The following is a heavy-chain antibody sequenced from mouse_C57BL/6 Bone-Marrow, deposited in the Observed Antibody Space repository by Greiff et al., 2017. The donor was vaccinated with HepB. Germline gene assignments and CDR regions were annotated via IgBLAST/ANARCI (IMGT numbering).Heavy chain of an antibody. CDR2: INPNNGGT. J-gene: IGHJ4*01. D-gene: IGHD1-1*01. CDR3: ATAPITTVVADYAMDY. CDR1: GYTFTDYN. Sequence: EVQLQQSGPELVKPGASVKMSCKASGYTFTDYNMHWVKQSHGKSLEWIGYINPNNGGTSYNQKFKGKATLTVNKSSSTAYMELRSLTSEDSAVYYCATAPITTVVADYAMDYWGQGTSVTVSS. V-gene: IGHV1-22*01.